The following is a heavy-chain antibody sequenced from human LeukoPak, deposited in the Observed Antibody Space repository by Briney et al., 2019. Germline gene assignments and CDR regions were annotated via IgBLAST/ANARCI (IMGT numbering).Heavy chain of an antibody. CDR3: ARGPQAYSAWFDP. Sequence: ASVKVSCKASGYIFTGYYMHWVRQAPGQGLEWMGWINPNSGDTNYAQKFQGRVTMTRDTSITTAYIELNSLRSDDTAVYHCARGPQAYSAWFDPRGQGTLVTVSS. CDR1: GYIFTGYY. CDR2: INPNSGDT. V-gene: IGHV1-2*02. J-gene: IGHJ5*02. D-gene: IGHD2-15*01.